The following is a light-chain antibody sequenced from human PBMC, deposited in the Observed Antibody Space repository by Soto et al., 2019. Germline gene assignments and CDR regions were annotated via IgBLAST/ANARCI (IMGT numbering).Light chain of an antibody. CDR2: AAS. CDR1: QSISRN. CDR3: QQTDVSPIT. J-gene: IGKJ5*01. V-gene: IGKV1-39*01. Sequence: DIQMTQSPSSLSASVGDRVTITCRASQSISRNLNWYQQKLGKAPKLLIYAASNLQSGVPSRFSGTRSGAEFTLTISGLQPDDFATYYCQQTDVSPITLGQGTRLEI.